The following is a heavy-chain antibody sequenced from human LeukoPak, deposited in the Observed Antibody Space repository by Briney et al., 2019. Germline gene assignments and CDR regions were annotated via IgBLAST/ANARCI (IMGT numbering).Heavy chain of an antibody. V-gene: IGHV3-21*01. J-gene: IGHJ3*02. CDR3: ARVRYYDSSGLPDVFDI. D-gene: IGHD3-22*01. CDR1: GFTFSSYS. CDR2: ISSSSSSYI. Sequence: GGSLRLSCAASGFTFSSYSMNWVRQAPGKGLEWVSSISSSSSSYIYYADSVKGRFTISRDNAKNSLYLQMNSLRAEDTAVYYCARVRYYDSSGLPDVFDIWGQGTMVTVSS.